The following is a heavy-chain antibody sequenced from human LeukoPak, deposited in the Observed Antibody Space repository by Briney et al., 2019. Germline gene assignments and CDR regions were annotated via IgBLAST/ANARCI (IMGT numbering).Heavy chain of an antibody. CDR3: ARHKGGSSQFDY. Sequence: SETLSLTCTVSGGSISSNGYYWGWIRQPPGKGLEWIGSIYYSGSTYYNPSLKSRVTISVDTSKNQFSLKLSSVTAADTAVYYCARHKGGSSQFDYWGQGTLVTVSS. D-gene: IGHD2-15*01. CDR1: GGSISSNGYY. J-gene: IGHJ4*02. V-gene: IGHV4-39*01. CDR2: IYYSGST.